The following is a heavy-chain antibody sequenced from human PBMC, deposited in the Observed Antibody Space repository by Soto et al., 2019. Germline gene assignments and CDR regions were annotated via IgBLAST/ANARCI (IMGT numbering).Heavy chain of an antibody. CDR1: GASVSSSIYY. D-gene: IGHD6-19*01. Sequence: SETLSLTCIVSGASVSSSIYYWSWLRQPPGKGLEWIGYIYYTGSTNYNHSLESRVFMSIDTSKNQLSLKVTSVPAADTATYYCARAAVHGGWYHDYWGQGTPVPVSS. V-gene: IGHV4-61*01. CDR2: IYYTGST. J-gene: IGHJ4*02. CDR3: ARAAVHGGWYHDY.